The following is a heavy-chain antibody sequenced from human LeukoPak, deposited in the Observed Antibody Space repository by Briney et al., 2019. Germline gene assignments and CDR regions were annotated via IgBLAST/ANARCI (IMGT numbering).Heavy chain of an antibody. D-gene: IGHD3-16*01. CDR3: ATDFLGGAPDYLDQ. V-gene: IGHV3-30*14. J-gene: IGHJ4*02. CDR2: IGYDGVNK. CDR1: GFTFSSYP. Sequence: GGSLRPSCVASGFTFSSYPMHWVRQAPGKGLEWVAVIGYDGVNKFYTDSVTGRFTISRDDSKNTLYLQMDSLRPEDTAMYYCATDFLGGAPDYLDQWGQGTLVTVSS.